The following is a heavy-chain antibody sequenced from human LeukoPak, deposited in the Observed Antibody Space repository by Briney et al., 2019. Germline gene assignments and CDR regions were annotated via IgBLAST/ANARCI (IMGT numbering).Heavy chain of an antibody. V-gene: IGHV1-2*06. J-gene: IGHJ4*02. CDR1: GWTFTGYY. Sequence: ASVKVSCKASGWTFTGYYMHWVRQAPGQGLEWMGRINPNSGDTNYAQKFQGRSTMTRDTSISTAYMELNRLRSDDTAVYYCATYYYGSGSSPFDYWGQGTLVTVSS. D-gene: IGHD3-10*01. CDR2: INPNSGDT. CDR3: ATYYYGSGSSPFDY.